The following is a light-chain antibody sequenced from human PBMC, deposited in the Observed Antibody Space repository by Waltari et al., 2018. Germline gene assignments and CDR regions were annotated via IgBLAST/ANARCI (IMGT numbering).Light chain of an antibody. CDR3: AAWDDSLNGRWV. CDR2: RSD. V-gene: IGLV1-44*01. CDR1: ASNIGNNV. Sequence: QSVLTQPPSASGTPGQGVTISCSGGASNIGNNVVNWYQQVPGKAPKLIIYRSDRRPAVVPDRFSGSKSGTSASLAISGLQSEDEADYYCAAWDDSLNGRWVFGGGTKVTVL. J-gene: IGLJ3*02.